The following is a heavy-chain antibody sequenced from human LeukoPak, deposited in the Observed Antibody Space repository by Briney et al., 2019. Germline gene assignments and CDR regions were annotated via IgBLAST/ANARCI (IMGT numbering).Heavy chain of an antibody. Sequence: SETLSLTCTVSGGSMSDYYWSWIRQPPGKGLEWIGYIYYTGTTNYNPSLKGRVIISMDTSKNQFSLKLSSVTAADTALYYCARDYTMTHASDIWGQGTLVTVSS. J-gene: IGHJ3*02. CDR2: IYYTGTT. V-gene: IGHV4-59*01. CDR1: GGSMSDYY. D-gene: IGHD3-22*01. CDR3: ARDYTMTHASDI.